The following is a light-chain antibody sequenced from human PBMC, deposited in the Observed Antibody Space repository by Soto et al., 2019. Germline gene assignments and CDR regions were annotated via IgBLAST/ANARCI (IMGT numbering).Light chain of an antibody. CDR2: GAS. CDR1: QTVNSN. J-gene: IGKJ5*01. CDR3: QQSYRRPPIT. V-gene: IGKV3-11*01. Sequence: ILMTPSPSSLSSSVGYRVTISCRSSQTVNSNLAWYQHKPGQAPRLLIYGASTRASGIPARFSGSGSGTDFTLTISSLEPEDFAIYYCQQSYRRPPITFGQGTRLEIK.